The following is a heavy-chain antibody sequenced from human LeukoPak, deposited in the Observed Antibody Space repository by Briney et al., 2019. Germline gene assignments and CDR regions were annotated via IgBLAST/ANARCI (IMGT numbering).Heavy chain of an antibody. CDR3: ARHLWFGEDHHLGAFDI. CDR1: VGSITSYY. Sequence: SETLCLTCAVSVGSITSYYSSGVRQPPGEGLGWGGQIYYSVGTNYNPSLKSRVTISVDTSKNQFSLKLGSVTAADPAVYYCARHLWFGEDHHLGAFDIWRQGTMVTVSS. V-gene: IGHV4-59*08. J-gene: IGHJ3*02. CDR2: IYYSVGT. D-gene: IGHD3-10*01.